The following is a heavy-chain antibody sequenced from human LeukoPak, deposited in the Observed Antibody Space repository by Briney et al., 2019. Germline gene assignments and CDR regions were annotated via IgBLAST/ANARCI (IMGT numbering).Heavy chain of an antibody. CDR1: GFTFSGHW. CDR2: IRQDGSEK. V-gene: IGHV3-7*01. D-gene: IGHD2-15*01. CDR3: VKIGYGLPGY. J-gene: IGHJ4*02. Sequence: GSLRLSCTASGFTFSGHWMSWVRQAPGKGLEWVASIRQDGSEKHYVDSVKGRFIISRDNAKNSLHLQMNSLRAEDTAVYYCVKIGYGLPGYWGQGTLVTVSS.